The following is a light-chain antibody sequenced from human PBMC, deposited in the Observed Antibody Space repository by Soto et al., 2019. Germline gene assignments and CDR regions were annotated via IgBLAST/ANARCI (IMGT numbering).Light chain of an antibody. V-gene: IGKV3-15*01. CDR3: KQYKEWPPFT. CDR2: DAS. Sequence: EVVLTQSPATLSLSPGDRATLSCRASQSVSSHFAWYQQKSGQAPRLLIYDASKRATGIPARFSGSGSGTEFTLSISSLQSEDSAVYYCKQYKEWPPFTFGQGTRLEIK. J-gene: IGKJ5*01. CDR1: QSVSSH.